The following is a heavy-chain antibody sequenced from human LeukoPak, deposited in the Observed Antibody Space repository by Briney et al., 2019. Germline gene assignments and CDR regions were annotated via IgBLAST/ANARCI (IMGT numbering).Heavy chain of an antibody. Sequence: SETLSLTCAVYGGSFSGYYWSWVRQPPGKGLEWIGEINHSGSTNYSPSLKSRVTVSVDTSKNQFSLKLSSVTAADTAVYYCVSNPYSNYYFDYWGQGTLVTVSS. CDR2: INHSGST. CDR1: GGSFSGYY. J-gene: IGHJ4*02. CDR3: VSNPYSNYYFDY. D-gene: IGHD4-11*01. V-gene: IGHV4-34*01.